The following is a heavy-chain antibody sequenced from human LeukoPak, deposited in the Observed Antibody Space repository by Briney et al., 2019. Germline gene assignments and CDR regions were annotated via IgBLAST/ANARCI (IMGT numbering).Heavy chain of an antibody. CDR2: IYCSGST. CDR1: GGSISSYY. Sequence: SETLSLTCTVSGGSISSYYWSWIRQPPGKGLEWIGYIYCSGSTNYNPSLKSRVTISVDTSKNQFSLKLSSVTAADTAVYYCARAYRSMRFAFFDYWGQGTLVTVSS. J-gene: IGHJ4*02. CDR3: ARAYRSMRFAFFDY. D-gene: IGHD2/OR15-2a*01. V-gene: IGHV4-59*01.